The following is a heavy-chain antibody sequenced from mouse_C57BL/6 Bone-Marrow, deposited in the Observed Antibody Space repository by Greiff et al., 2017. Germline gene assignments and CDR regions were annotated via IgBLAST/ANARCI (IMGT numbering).Heavy chain of an antibody. CDR1: GFSLTSYA. CDR3: ASYYGRSLYWYFDV. J-gene: IGHJ1*03. Sequence: QVQLKQSGPGLVAPSQSLSITCTVSGFSLTSYAISWVRQPPGKGLEWLGVIWTGGGTNYNSALKSRLSISKDNSKSQVFLKMNSRQTDDTARYYSASYYGRSLYWYFDVWGTGTTVTVSS. V-gene: IGHV2-9-1*01. D-gene: IGHD1-1*01. CDR2: IWTGGGT.